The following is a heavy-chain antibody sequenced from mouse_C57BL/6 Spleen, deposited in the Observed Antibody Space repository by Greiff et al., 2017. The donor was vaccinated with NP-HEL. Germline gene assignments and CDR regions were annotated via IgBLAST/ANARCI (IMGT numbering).Heavy chain of an antibody. D-gene: IGHD1-1*01. CDR2: INPYNGGT. V-gene: IGHV1-19*01. J-gene: IGHJ3*01. CDR1: GYTFTDYY. Sequence: EVQLQQSGPVLVKPGASVKMSCKASGYTFTDYYMNWVKQSHGKSLEWIGVINPYNGGTSYNQKFKGKATLTVDKSSSTAYMELNSLTSEDSAVYYCARPYYYGSSYGAYWGQGTLVTVSA. CDR3: ARPYYYGSSYGAY.